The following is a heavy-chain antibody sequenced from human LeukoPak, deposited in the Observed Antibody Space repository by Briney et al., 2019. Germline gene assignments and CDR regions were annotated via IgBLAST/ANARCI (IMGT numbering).Heavy chain of an antibody. CDR3: ATVLYYYGSGSYYNFDY. CDR1: GYTLTELS. D-gene: IGHD3-10*01. CDR2: FDPEDGET. Sequence: ASVKVSCKVSGYTLTELSMHWVRQAPGKGLEWMGGFDPEDGETIYAQKFQGRVTMTEDTSTDTAYMELGSLRSEDTAVYYCATVLYYYGSGSYYNFDYWGQGTLVTVSS. V-gene: IGHV1-24*01. J-gene: IGHJ4*02.